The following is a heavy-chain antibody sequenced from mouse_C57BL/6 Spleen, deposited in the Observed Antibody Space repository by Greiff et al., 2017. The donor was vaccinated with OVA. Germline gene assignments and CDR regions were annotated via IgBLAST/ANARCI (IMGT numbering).Heavy chain of an antibody. D-gene: IGHD1-1*01. CDR2: IYIGNGYT. J-gene: IGHJ1*03. V-gene: IGHV1-58*01. Sequence: VQLQQSGAELVRPGSSVKMSCKTSGYTFTSYGINWVKQRPGQGLEWIGYIYIGNGYTEYNEKFKGKATLTSDTSSSTAYMQLSSLTSEDSALYFCARSIYYYGSRPWYFDVWGTGTTVTVSS. CDR3: ARSIYYYGSRPWYFDV. CDR1: GYTFTSYG.